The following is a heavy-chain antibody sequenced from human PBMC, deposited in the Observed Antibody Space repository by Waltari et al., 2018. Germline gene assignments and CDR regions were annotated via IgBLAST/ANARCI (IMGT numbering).Heavy chain of an antibody. J-gene: IGHJ5*02. V-gene: IGHV1-24*01. CDR2: FDPEDGEK. CDR1: GYTLPELS. D-gene: IGHD3-22*01. Sequence: QVQLVQSGAEVKKPGASVKVSCKVSGYTLPELSMHWVRQAPGKGLEWMGGFDPEDGEKNYAQKFQGRVNMTQDTSTDTAYQELSSLRSEDTAVYYCANKAYYYDSRGYYYVGWFDPWGQGTLVTVSS. CDR3: ANKAYYYDSRGYYYVGWFDP.